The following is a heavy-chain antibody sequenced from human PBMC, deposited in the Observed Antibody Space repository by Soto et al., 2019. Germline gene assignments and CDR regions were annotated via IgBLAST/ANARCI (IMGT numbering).Heavy chain of an antibody. J-gene: IGHJ5*02. CDR2: VSGSGSNT. V-gene: IGHV3-23*01. Sequence: EVQLLESGGGLVQPGGSLRLSCAASGFSFSTYAMSWVRQAPGKGLEWVSAVSGSGSNTYYADPVKGRFTISRDNSKNTLYLQMNSLRDEDTAVYYCAKDPSPLQWVQRANWCDAWGQGTLVTVSS. D-gene: IGHD1-1*01. CDR1: GFSFSTYA. CDR3: AKDPSPLQWVQRANWCDA.